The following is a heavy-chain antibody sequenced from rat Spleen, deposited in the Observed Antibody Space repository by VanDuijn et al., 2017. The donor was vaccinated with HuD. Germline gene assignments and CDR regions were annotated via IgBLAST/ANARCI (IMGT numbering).Heavy chain of an antibody. CDR2: IGSNGGT. D-gene: IGHD1-11*01. CDR1: GLSLTSNS. CDR3: ARNSYGGYAWD. J-gene: IGHJ2*01. Sequence: QVQLKESGPGLVQPSQTLSLTCTVSGLSLTSNSVSWIRQPPGKGLEWVGVIGSNGGTDYNSAIKSRLSIRRDTSKSQVFLKMNSLQTEDTAMYFCARNSYGGYAWDWGQGVMVTVSS. V-gene: IGHV2-47*01.